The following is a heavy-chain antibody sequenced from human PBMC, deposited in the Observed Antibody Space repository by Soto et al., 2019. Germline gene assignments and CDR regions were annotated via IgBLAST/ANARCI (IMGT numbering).Heavy chain of an antibody. CDR2: IIPIFGTA. CDR3: ARTLGYCSSTSCYVLQTNYYGMDG. Sequence: SVKIASKASGGTFSNYAIRGVRQAPGQGLEWMGGIIPIFGTANYAQKFQGRVTITADESTSTAYMELSSLRSEDTAVYYCARTLGYCSSTSCYVLQTNYYGMDGWGQGSTVTVSS. CDR1: GGTFSNYA. V-gene: IGHV1-69*13. J-gene: IGHJ6*02. D-gene: IGHD2-2*01.